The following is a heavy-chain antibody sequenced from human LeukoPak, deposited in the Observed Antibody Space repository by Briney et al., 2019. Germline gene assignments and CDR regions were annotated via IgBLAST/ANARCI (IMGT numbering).Heavy chain of an antibody. D-gene: IGHD1-14*01. CDR2: ISAYNGST. CDR3: ARVRGTRPPRAIDY. J-gene: IGHJ4*02. Sequence: ASVKVSCKASGYTFTSYGISWVRQAPGQGLEWMGWISAYNGSTNYAQKLQGRVTMTTDTSTSTAYMELRSLRSDDTAVYYCARVRGTRPPRAIDYWGQGTLVTVSS. V-gene: IGHV1-18*01. CDR1: GYTFTSYG.